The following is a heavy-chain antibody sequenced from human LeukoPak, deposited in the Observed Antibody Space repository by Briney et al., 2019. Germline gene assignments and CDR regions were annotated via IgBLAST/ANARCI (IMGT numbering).Heavy chain of an antibody. CDR1: GYTFTIYD. J-gene: IGHJ6*02. CDR2: MNPNSGNT. D-gene: IGHD2-15*01. CDR3: AREMGYCSGGSCYSYGMDV. Sequence: ASVKVSCKASGYTFTIYDINWVRQATGQGLEWMGWMNPNSGNTGYAQKFQGRVTMTRNTSISTAYMELSSLRSEDTAVYYCAREMGYCSGGSCYSYGMDVWGQGTTVTVSS. V-gene: IGHV1-8*01.